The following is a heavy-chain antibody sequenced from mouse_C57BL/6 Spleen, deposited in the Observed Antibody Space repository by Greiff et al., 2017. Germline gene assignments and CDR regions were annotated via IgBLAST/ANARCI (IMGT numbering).Heavy chain of an antibody. D-gene: IGHD1-1*01. CDR3: ARGYYYGSSLYAMDY. J-gene: IGHJ4*01. CDR1: GYTFTSYW. V-gene: IGHV1-52*01. CDR2: IDPSDSET. Sequence: VQLQQPGAELVRPGSSVKLSCKASGYTFTSYWMHWVKQRPIQGLEWIGNIDPSDSETHYNQKFKDKATLTVDKSSSTAYMPLSSLTSEDSAVYYCARGYYYGSSLYAMDYWGQGTSVTVSS.